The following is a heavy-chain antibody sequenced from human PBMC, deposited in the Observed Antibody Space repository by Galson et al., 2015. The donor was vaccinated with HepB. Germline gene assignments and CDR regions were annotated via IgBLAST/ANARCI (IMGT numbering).Heavy chain of an antibody. CDR2: TYYRSKWYN. CDR3: ARGRAYCSSTSCYSYWFDP. D-gene: IGHD2-2*01. V-gene: IGHV6-1*01. Sequence: CAISGDSVSSNSAAWNWIRQSPSRGLEWLGRTYYRSKWYNDYAVSVKSRITINPDTSKNQFSLQLSSVTAADTAVYYCARGRAYCSSTSCYSYWFDPWGQGTLVTVSS. J-gene: IGHJ5*02. CDR1: GDSVSSNSAA.